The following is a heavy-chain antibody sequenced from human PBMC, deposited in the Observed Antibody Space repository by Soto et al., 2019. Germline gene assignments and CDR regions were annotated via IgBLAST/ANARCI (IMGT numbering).Heavy chain of an antibody. CDR2: IIPIFGTT. CDR1: GGTFSTSD. D-gene: IGHD2-15*01. J-gene: IGHJ4*02. Sequence: QVQLVQSGAEVKKLGSSVKVSCKASGGTFSTSDIRWVRQAPGQGLEWMGGIIPIFGTTNYAQKFQGRVTITADESTSTVYMELTNLSSEDTAVYYCARRDSGGFYRFFDSWGQGTLVTVSS. CDR3: ARRDSGGFYRFFDS. V-gene: IGHV1-69*01.